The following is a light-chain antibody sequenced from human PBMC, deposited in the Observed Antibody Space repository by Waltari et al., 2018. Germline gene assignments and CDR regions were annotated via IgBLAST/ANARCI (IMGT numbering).Light chain of an antibody. CDR3: VLYMGGGIL. J-gene: IGLJ3*02. Sequence: QTVVTQEPSFSVSPGGTVTLTCGLRPGSVSTTYYPSWYQQTPGQAPRPLIYSTNTRSSGVPDHISGSILGNKAALTITGAQADDESDYYCVLYMGGGILFGGGTKLTVL. CDR2: STN. CDR1: PGSVSTTYY. V-gene: IGLV8-61*01.